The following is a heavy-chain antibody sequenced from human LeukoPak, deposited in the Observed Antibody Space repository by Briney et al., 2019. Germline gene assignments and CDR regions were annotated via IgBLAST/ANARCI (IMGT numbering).Heavy chain of an antibody. CDR3: ARVPARRSSGWFDP. Sequence: ASVKVSCKASGYTFTSYGISWVRQAPGQGLEWMGWISAYNGNTNYAQKLQGRVTMTTDTSTSTAYMELRSLRSDDTAVYYCARVPARRSSGWFDPWGQETLVTVSS. D-gene: IGHD2-2*01. V-gene: IGHV1-18*01. CDR1: GYTFTSYG. J-gene: IGHJ5*02. CDR2: ISAYNGNT.